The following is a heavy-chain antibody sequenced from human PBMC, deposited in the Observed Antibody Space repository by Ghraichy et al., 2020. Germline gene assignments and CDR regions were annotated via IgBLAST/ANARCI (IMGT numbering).Heavy chain of an antibody. D-gene: IGHD3-22*01. CDR1: GFTFSSYS. Sequence: GGSLRLSCAASGFTFSSYSMNWVRQAPGKGLEWVSYISSSSSTIYYADSVKGRFTISRDNAKNSLYLQMNSLRVEDTAVYYCARDRLHYYDSSGYYGGYWGQGTLVTVSS. CDR2: ISSSSSTI. CDR3: ARDRLHYYDSSGYYGGY. V-gene: IGHV3-48*01. J-gene: IGHJ4*02.